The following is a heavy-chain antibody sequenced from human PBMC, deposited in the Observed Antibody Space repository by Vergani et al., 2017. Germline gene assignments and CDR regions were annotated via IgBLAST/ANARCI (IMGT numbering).Heavy chain of an antibody. CDR1: GGTFSSNS. D-gene: IGHD3-22*01. Sequence: QGQLAQSGAEVKKPGSSVKVSCKASGGTFSSNSISWVRQAPGQGLEWMGRIIPIFGTTSYAQKFQGRVTILADESTSTAYMELSSLRSDATAVYYCARSSGYYSYYFDFGGQGTRVTVSS. CDR3: ARSSGYYSYYFDF. CDR2: IIPIFGTT. J-gene: IGHJ4*02. V-gene: IGHV1-69*15.